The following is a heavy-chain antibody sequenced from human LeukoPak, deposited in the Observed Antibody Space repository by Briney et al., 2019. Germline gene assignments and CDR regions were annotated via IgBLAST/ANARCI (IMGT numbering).Heavy chain of an antibody. D-gene: IGHD5-12*01. CDR3: ATSGYDYEARFDY. CDR1: GFTFSSYA. CDR2: ISGSGGST. J-gene: IGHJ4*02. V-gene: IGHV3-23*01. Sequence: GGSLRLSCAASGFTFSSYAMSWVRQAPGKGLEWVSAISGSGGSTYYADSVKGRFTISRDNSKNTLYLQMNSLRAEDTAVYYCATSGYDYEARFDYWGQGTLVTVSS.